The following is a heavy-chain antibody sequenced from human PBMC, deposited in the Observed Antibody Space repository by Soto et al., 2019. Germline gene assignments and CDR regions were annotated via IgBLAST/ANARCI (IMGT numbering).Heavy chain of an antibody. CDR1: GGSISSSSYY. D-gene: IGHD3-10*01. J-gene: IGHJ5*02. CDR2: IYYSGST. V-gene: IGHV4-39*01. Sequence: SETLSLTCTVSGGSISSSSYYWGWIRQPPGKGLEWIGSIYYSGSTYYNPSLKSRVTISVDTSKNQFSLKLSSVTAADTAVYYCARRRMVRGPTYPFNWFDPWGQGTLVTFSS. CDR3: ARRRMVRGPTYPFNWFDP.